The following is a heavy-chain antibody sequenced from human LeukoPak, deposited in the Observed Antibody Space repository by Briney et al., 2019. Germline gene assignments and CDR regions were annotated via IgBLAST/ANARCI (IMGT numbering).Heavy chain of an antibody. CDR2: INHSGST. V-gene: IGHV4-34*01. CDR3: AREGSWPYYYYYMDV. D-gene: IGHD6-13*01. Sequence: SETLSLTCAVYGGSFSGYYWSWIRQPPGKGLEWIGEINHSGSTNYNPSLKSRVTISVDTSKNQFSLKLSSVTAADTAVYYCAREGSWPYYYYYMDVWGKGTTVTVSS. J-gene: IGHJ6*03. CDR1: GGSFSGYY.